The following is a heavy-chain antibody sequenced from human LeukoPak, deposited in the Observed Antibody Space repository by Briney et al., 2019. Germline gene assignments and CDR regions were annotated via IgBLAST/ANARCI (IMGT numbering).Heavy chain of an antibody. D-gene: IGHD2-15*01. CDR3: ARLKFYCSGGSCYPLDY. CDR2: IYPGDSDT. Sequence: GESLKISCKGSGYSFTSYWIGWVRQMPGKGLEWMGIIYPGDSDTKYSPSFQGQVTISADKSISTAYLQWSSLKASDTAMYYCARLKFYCSGGSCYPLDYWGQGTLVTVSS. CDR1: GYSFTSYW. V-gene: IGHV5-51*01. J-gene: IGHJ4*02.